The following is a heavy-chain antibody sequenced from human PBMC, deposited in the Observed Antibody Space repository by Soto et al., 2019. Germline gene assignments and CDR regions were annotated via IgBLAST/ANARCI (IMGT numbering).Heavy chain of an antibody. CDR2: IIPILGIA. CDR1: GGTFSSYT. V-gene: IGHV1-69*02. J-gene: IGHJ3*02. CDR3: ARAVNDYGDYVAFDI. D-gene: IGHD4-17*01. Sequence: QVQLVQSGAEVKKPGSSVKVSCKASGGTFSSYTISWVRQAPGQGLEWMGRIIPILGIANYAQKSQGRVTITADKSTSTAYMELSSLRSEDTAVYYCARAVNDYGDYVAFDIWGQGTMVTVSS.